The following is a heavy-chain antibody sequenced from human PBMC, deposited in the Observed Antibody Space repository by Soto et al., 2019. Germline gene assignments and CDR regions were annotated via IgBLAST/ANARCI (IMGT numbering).Heavy chain of an antibody. CDR2: INDRGESA. CDR1: GSTFSKFV. Sequence: GGSLRLSCAASGSTFSKFVMTWVRQAPGKGLEWVSAINDRGESAFYADSVSGRCTISRDNSKNTVFLQMNSLRAEDTAEYDCAKGGYSYGDAFDSWGQGTRVTVS. D-gene: IGHD5-18*01. V-gene: IGHV3-23*01. CDR3: AKGGYSYGDAFDS. J-gene: IGHJ4*02.